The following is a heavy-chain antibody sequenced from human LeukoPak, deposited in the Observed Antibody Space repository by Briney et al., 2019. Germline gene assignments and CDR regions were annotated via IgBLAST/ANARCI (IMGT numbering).Heavy chain of an antibody. D-gene: IGHD3-22*01. V-gene: IGHV4-4*07. J-gene: IGHJ5*02. CDR1: GGSISSYY. CDR2: IYTSGST. CDR3: ARHLTEYYDSSGYYRGGNWFDP. Sequence: PSETLSLTCTVSGGSISSYYWSWIRQPAGKGLEWIGRIYTSGSTNYNPSLKSRVTMSVDTSENQFSLKLSSVTAADTAVYYCARHLTEYYDSSGYYRGGNWFDPWGQGTLVTVSS.